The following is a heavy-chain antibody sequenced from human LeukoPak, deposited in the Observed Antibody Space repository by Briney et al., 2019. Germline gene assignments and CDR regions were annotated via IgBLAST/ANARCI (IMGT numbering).Heavy chain of an antibody. V-gene: IGHV6-1*01. CDR3: AREPDLRYCSGGSCYVTWFDP. CDR1: GDSVSSNSAA. J-gene: IGHJ5*02. CDR2: TYYRSKWYN. Sequence: SQTLSLTCAISGDSVSSNSAAWNWMRQSPSRGREWLGRTYYRSKWYNDYAVSVKSRITINPDTSKNQFSLQLNSVTPEDTAVYYCAREPDLRYCSGGSCYVTWFDPWGQGTLVTVSS. D-gene: IGHD2-15*01.